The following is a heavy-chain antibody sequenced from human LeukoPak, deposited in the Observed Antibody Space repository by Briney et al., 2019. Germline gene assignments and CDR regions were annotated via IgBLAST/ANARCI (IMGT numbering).Heavy chain of an antibody. Sequence: PGRSLRLSCAASRFTFSTYAMHWVRQAPGKGLEWVAVISYDGNNEYYADSVKGRFTISRDNSKNTLYLQMNSLRAEDTAVYYCAKGLRGSIAVAGFFDYWGQGTLVTVSS. D-gene: IGHD6-19*01. CDR1: RFTFSTYA. V-gene: IGHV3-30*04. CDR2: ISYDGNNE. J-gene: IGHJ4*02. CDR3: AKGLRGSIAVAGFFDY.